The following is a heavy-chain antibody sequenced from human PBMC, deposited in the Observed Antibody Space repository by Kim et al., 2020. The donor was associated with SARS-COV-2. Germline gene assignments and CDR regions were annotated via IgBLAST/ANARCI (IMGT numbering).Heavy chain of an antibody. J-gene: IGHJ1*01. Sequence: ASVKVSCKSSGYTFTHYGLHWVRQAPGQGPEWMGWISTGTPATIELKRFQAGSTTPKDTSPSTPSMGLPSLPSEDPAAYFLARDPARPPYPFIFWGQG. CDR3: ARDPARPPYPFIF. D-gene: IGHD3-3*01. CDR2: ISTGTPAT. CDR1: GYTFTHYG. V-gene: IGHV1-3*04.